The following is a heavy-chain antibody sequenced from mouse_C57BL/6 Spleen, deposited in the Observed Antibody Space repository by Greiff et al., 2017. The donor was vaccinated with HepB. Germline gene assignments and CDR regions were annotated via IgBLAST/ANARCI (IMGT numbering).Heavy chain of an antibody. CDR2: ISDGGSYT. CDR3: ARGDLGYAMDY. CDR1: GFTFSSYA. Sequence: EVKLVESGGGLVKPGGSLKLSCAASGFTFSSYAMSWVRQTPEKRLEWVATISDGGSYTYYPDNVKGRFTISRDNAKNNLYLQMSHLKSEDTAMYYCARGDLGYAMDYWGQGTSVTVSS. J-gene: IGHJ4*01. D-gene: IGHD2-13*01. V-gene: IGHV5-4*03.